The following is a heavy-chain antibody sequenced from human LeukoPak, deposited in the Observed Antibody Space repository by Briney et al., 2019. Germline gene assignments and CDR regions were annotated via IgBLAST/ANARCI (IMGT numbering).Heavy chain of an antibody. Sequence: SETLSLTCTVSGGSISSSSYYWGWIRQPPGKGLEWIGSIYYSGSTYYNPSLKSRVTISVDTSKNQFSLKLSSVTAADTAVYYCARGLLNHFDYWGQGTLVTVSS. CDR2: IYYSGST. CDR3: ARGLLNHFDY. V-gene: IGHV4-39*07. D-gene: IGHD3-22*01. CDR1: GGSISSSSYY. J-gene: IGHJ4*02.